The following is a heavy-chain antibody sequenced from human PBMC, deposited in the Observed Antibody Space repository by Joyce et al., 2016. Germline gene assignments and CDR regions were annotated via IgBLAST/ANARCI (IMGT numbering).Heavy chain of an antibody. J-gene: IGHJ6*03. Sequence: EVQLVESGGGLVKPGGSLRLSCAASGFTFNTYSLNWVRQAPGKGLELFSSISSSGRYRFYADAVKGRFTISRDDAENSLYLQMNSLRVEDTAVYYCARDHAGSGSYSLYYFYYYYMDVWGKGTTVTVSS. D-gene: IGHD3-10*01. CDR3: ARDHAGSGSYSLYYFYYYYMDV. CDR1: GFTFNTYS. V-gene: IGHV3-21*01. CDR2: ISSSGRYR.